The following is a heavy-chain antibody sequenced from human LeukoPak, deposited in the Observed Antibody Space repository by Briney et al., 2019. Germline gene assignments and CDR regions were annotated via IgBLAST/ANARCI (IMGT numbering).Heavy chain of an antibody. Sequence: SETLSLTCTVSGGSISTSNYYWGWIRQPPGKGLEWIGNIFYSGSTYYSPSLKSRVTISLDTSRNQFSLKLSSVTAADTAVYYCARARGYGSGSYYFDYWGQGTLVTVSS. D-gene: IGHD3-10*01. CDR3: ARARGYGSGSYYFDY. CDR1: GGSISTSNYY. CDR2: IFYSGST. V-gene: IGHV4-39*07. J-gene: IGHJ4*02.